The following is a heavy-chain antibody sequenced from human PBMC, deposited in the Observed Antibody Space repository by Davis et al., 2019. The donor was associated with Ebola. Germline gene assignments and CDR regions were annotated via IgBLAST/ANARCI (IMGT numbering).Heavy chain of an antibody. Sequence: SETLSLTCAVSGGSFSGYYWSWIRQPPGKGLEWIGEINHSGGANYNPSLKSRVTISGDTSKNQFSLKLSSVTAADTAVYYCARGGYYYDSSGYYSALDYWGQGTLVTVSS. D-gene: IGHD3-22*01. CDR3: ARGGYYYDSSGYYSALDY. CDR2: INHSGGA. V-gene: IGHV4-34*01. J-gene: IGHJ4*02. CDR1: GGSFSGYY.